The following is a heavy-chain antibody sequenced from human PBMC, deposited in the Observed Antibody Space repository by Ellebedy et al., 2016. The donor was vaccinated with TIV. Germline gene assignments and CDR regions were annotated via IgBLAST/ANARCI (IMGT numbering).Heavy chain of an antibody. CDR1: GGSISSGGYS. D-gene: IGHD3-3*01. V-gene: IGHV4-30-2*01. CDR3: ARGSYFGVAKGDWYFDL. Sequence: SETLSLXCAVSGGSISSGGYSWSWIRQPPGKGLEWIGYIYHSGSTYYNPSLKSRVTISVDRSKNQFSLKLSSVTAADTAVYYCARGSYFGVAKGDWYFDLWGRGTLVTVSS. CDR2: IYHSGST. J-gene: IGHJ2*01.